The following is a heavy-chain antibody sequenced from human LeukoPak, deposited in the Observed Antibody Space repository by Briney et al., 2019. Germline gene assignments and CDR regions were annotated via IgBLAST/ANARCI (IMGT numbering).Heavy chain of an antibody. CDR3: AKDRVGYRYGYSNFDY. CDR2: IRYDGSNK. CDR1: GFTFSSYG. D-gene: IGHD5-18*01. J-gene: IGHJ4*02. Sequence: GGSLRLSCAASGFTFSSYGMHWVRQAPGKGLEWVAFIRYDGSNKYYADSVKGRFTISRDNSKNTLYLQMNSLRAEDTAVYYCAKDRVGYRYGYSNFDYWGQGTLVTVSS. V-gene: IGHV3-30*02.